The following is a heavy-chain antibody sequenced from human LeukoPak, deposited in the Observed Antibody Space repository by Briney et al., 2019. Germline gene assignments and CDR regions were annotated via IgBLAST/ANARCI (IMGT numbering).Heavy chain of an antibody. J-gene: IGHJ5*02. D-gene: IGHD6-6*01. CDR3: ARQHGVAARNWFDP. V-gene: IGHV1-69*04. CDR1: GGTFSSYA. CDR2: IIPILGIA. Sequence: SVKVSCKASGGTFSSYAISWVRQAPGQGLEWMGRIIPILGIANYAQKFQGRATITADKSTSTAYMELSSLRSEDTAVYYCARQHGVAARNWFDPWGQGTLVTVSS.